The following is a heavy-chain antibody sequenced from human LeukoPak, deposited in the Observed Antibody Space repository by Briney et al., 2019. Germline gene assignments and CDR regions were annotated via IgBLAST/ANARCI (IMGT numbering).Heavy chain of an antibody. V-gene: IGHV3-74*01. D-gene: IGHD3-16*01. Sequence: GGSLRLSCAASGFTFSSYWMHWVRQAPGKGLVWVSRINSDGSTTSYADSVKGRLTISRDNAKNTLYPQMDSLRAEDTAVYFCARSGGGFFDYWGQGTLVTVSS. CDR1: GFTFSSYW. J-gene: IGHJ4*02. CDR3: ARSGGGFFDY. CDR2: INSDGSTT.